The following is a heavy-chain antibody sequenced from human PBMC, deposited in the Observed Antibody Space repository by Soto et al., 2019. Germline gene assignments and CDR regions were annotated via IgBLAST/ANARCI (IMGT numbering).Heavy chain of an antibody. D-gene: IGHD6-13*01. CDR1: GLTFSSYA. J-gene: IGHJ5*02. V-gene: IGHV3-23*01. CDR2: ISGSGGGT. Sequence: GGSLRLSCAASGLTFSSYAMSWVRQAPGKGLEWVSAISGSGGGTYYADSVKGRFTISRDNSKNTLYLQMNSLRAEDTAVYYCAKERWQQLVQSWFDPWGQGTLVTVSS. CDR3: AKERWQQLVQSWFDP.